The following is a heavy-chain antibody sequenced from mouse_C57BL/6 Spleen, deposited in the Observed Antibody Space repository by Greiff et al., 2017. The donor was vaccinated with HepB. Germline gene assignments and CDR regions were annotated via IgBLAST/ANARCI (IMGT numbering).Heavy chain of an antibody. CDR1: GYTFTSYW. J-gene: IGHJ2*01. V-gene: IGHV1-64*01. CDR3: ARGYGNYEKIGPFDY. Sequence: QVHVKQPGAELVKPGASVKLSCKASGYTFTSYWMHWVKQRPGQGLEWIGMIHPNSGSTNYNEKFKSKATLTVDKSSSTAYLQLSSLSSEDSAVYYCARGYGNYEKIGPFDYWGQGTTLTVSS. D-gene: IGHD2-1*01. CDR2: IHPNSGST.